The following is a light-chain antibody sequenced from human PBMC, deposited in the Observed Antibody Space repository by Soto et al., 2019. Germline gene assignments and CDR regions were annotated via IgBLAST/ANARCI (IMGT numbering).Light chain of an antibody. CDR2: GAS. CDR1: QSVSSS. CDR3: MHCVSART. V-gene: IGKV3-20*01. Sequence: IVLTQSPGTLTLSPGDRATLSCRASQSVSSSLAWYQQKPGQAPRLLIYGASSRATGIPDRFSGSGSGPDFTLTISRRVPADVAVDFCMHCVSARTYGQGTKVDIK. J-gene: IGKJ1*01.